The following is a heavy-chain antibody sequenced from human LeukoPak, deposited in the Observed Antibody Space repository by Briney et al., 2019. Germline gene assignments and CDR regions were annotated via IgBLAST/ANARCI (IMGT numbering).Heavy chain of an antibody. V-gene: IGHV4-61*01. CDR2: IYYSGST. CDR3: ATMHSSAWYSY. D-gene: IGHD6-19*01. Sequence: SETLCLTCTVSGGSVSSGSYYWSWIRQPPGKGLEWIGYIYYSGSTNYKSSLKSRVTISVDTSKNQFSLKLSSVTAADTAVYYCATMHSSAWYSYWGQGTLVSVSS. J-gene: IGHJ4*02. CDR1: GGSVSSGSYY.